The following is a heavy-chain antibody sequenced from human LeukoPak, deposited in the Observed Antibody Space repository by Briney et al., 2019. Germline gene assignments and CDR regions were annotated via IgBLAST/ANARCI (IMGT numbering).Heavy chain of an antibody. D-gene: IGHD6-19*01. Sequence: SETLSLTCTVSGDSISSYYWSWIRQPPGKGLEWVGYIYHSGSTNYNPSLKSRVTISLDTSKKHFSLKLSSVTAADTAVYYCVRGHLVGGWFKYDAFDIWGQGTMVSVSS. J-gene: IGHJ3*02. CDR2: IYHSGST. CDR1: GDSISSYY. V-gene: IGHV4-59*01. CDR3: VRGHLVGGWFKYDAFDI.